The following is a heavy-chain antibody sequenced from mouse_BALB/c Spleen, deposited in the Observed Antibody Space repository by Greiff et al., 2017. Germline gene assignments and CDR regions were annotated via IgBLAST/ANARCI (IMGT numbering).Heavy chain of an antibody. V-gene: IGHV2-6-7*01. D-gene: IGHD2-3*01. Sequence: VQRVESGPGLVAPSQSLSITCTVSGFSLTGYGVNWVRQPPGKGLEWLGMIWGDGSTDYNSALKSRLSISKDNSKSQVFLKMNSLQTDDTARYYCARGYDGYYAYFDYWGQGTTLTVSS. CDR2: IWGDGST. J-gene: IGHJ2*01. CDR1: GFSLTGYG. CDR3: ARGYDGYYAYFDY.